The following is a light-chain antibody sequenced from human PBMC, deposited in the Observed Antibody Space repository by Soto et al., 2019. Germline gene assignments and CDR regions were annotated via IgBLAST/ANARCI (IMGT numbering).Light chain of an antibody. J-gene: IGLJ3*02. CDR1: SSDVGTHGY. CDR3: MCYAGGNNWV. Sequence: QSALPQPPSASGSPGQSVTISCTGTSSDVGTHGYVSWYQQHAGKAPKLMIYDVTKRPSGVPDRFSGSKSANTASLTVSGLQAEDEADYYCMCYAGGNNWVFGGGTQLTVL. CDR2: DVT. V-gene: IGLV2-8*01.